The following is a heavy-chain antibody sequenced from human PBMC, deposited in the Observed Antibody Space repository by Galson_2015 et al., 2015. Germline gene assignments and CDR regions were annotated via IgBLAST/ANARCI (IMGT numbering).Heavy chain of an antibody. Sequence: SLRLSCAASGFTFSNYAMSWVRHTPGKGLEWVSAIRGSGGSTFYADSVKGRFTISRDNSKNTLFLQMNSLRADDTAVYYCATSWFGELSWAYDVWGQGTTVPVSS. V-gene: IGHV3-23*01. J-gene: IGHJ6*02. CDR3: ATSWFGELSWAYDV. D-gene: IGHD3-10*01. CDR1: GFTFSNYA. CDR2: IRGSGGST.